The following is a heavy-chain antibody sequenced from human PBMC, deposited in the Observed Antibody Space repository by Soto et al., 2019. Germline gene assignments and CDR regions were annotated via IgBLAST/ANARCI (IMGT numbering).Heavy chain of an antibody. D-gene: IGHD3-10*01. CDR3: AEDIRTGNNYGWFDP. CDR1: GFTISTYA. J-gene: IGHJ5*02. CDR2: ISASGDIT. V-gene: IGHV3-23*01. Sequence: GGSLRLSCAASGFTISTYAMSWVRQAPGKGPEWVSAISASGDITYYADSVKGRFTISRDNSKNTLYLQMNSLRAEDTAVYYCAEDIRTGNNYGWFDPWGQGTLVTVSS.